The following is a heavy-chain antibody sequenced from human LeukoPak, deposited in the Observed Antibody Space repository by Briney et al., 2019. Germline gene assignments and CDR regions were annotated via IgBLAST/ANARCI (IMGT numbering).Heavy chain of an antibody. Sequence: GGSLRLSCSASGFNFNTYTLTWVRQTPGKRPEWLSAITGGHGATYYADSVRGRFTITRDNSRNTFYLDMSGLRAEDTAVYYCARNRSTDAISEYWGQGTLVAVSS. CDR3: ARNRSTDAISEY. CDR1: GFNFNTYT. J-gene: IGHJ4*02. V-gene: IGHV3-23*01. CDR2: ITGGHGAT. D-gene: IGHD1-1*01.